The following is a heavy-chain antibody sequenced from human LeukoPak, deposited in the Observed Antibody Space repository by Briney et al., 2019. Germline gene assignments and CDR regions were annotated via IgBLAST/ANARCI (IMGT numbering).Heavy chain of an antibody. CDR2: ISSSSSTI. V-gene: IGHV3-48*01. Sequence: SGGSLRLSCAASGFTFSSYSMNWVRQAPGKGLEWVSYISSSSSTIYYADSVKGRFTISRDNAKNSLYLQMNSLRAEDTAVYYCAREVENIAARHNAFDIWGQGTMVTVSS. CDR3: AREVENIAARHNAFDI. CDR1: GFTFSSYS. J-gene: IGHJ3*02. D-gene: IGHD6-6*01.